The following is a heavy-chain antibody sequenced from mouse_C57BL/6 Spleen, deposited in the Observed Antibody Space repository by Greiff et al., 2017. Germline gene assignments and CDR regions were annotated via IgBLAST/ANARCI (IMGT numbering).Heavy chain of an antibody. CDR3: AKNEANGRSYLAWFDY. V-gene: IGHV2-9*01. CDR1: GFSFTSYG. J-gene: IGHJ3*01. Sequence: VQLVESGPGLVTPSQCLSISCTVSGFSFTSYGVAWVRQPPGKGLEWLGVICGGGSTNYNSALLSRLCISKANSNSQVFLKMNRLLTDDTAMYYCAKNEANGRSYLAWFDYWGQGTLVTVSA. D-gene: IGHD1-1*01. CDR2: ICGGGST.